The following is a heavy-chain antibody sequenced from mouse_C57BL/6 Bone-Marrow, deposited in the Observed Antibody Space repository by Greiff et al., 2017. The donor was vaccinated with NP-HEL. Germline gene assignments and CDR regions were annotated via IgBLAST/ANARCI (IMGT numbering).Heavy chain of an antibody. J-gene: IGHJ2*01. Sequence: VQLQQSGAELARPGASVKLSCKASGYTFTSYGISWVKQRTGQGLEWIGEIYPRSGNTYYTEKFKGKATLTADTSSSTAYMELRSLTSEDSAVCVCAKWPDSSDYYWGKGTTLTVSS. D-gene: IGHD3-2*02. V-gene: IGHV1-81*01. CDR2: IYPRSGNT. CDR3: AKWPDSSDYY. CDR1: GYTFTSYG.